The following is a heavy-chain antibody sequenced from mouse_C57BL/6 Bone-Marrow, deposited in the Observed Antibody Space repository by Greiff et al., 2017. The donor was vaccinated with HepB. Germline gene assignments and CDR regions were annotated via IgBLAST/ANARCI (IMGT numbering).Heavy chain of an antibody. CDR3: ARRLRENFDY. J-gene: IGHJ2*01. CDR1: GFTFSSYG. D-gene: IGHD1-1*01. V-gene: IGHV5-6*02. Sequence: EVNLVESGGDLVKPGGSLKLSCAASGFTFSSYGMSWVRQTPDKRLEWVATISSGGSYTYYPDSVKGRFTISRDNAKNTLYLQMSSLKSEDTAMYYCARRLRENFDYWGQGTTLTVSS. CDR2: ISSGGSYT.